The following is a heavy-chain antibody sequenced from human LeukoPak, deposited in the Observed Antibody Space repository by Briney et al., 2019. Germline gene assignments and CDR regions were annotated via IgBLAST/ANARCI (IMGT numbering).Heavy chain of an antibody. CDR1: GGSISSGGYY. D-gene: IGHD2-15*01. V-gene: IGHV4-31*03. CDR3: AREGYCSGGSCFYLRGPAPYDDAFDI. Sequence: PSETLSLTCTVSGGSISSGGYYWSWIRQHPGKGLEWIGYIYYSGSTYYNPSLKSRVTISVDTSKNQFSLKLSSVTAADTAVYYCAREGYCSGGSCFYLRGPAPYDDAFDIWGQGTMVTVSS. CDR2: IYYSGST. J-gene: IGHJ3*02.